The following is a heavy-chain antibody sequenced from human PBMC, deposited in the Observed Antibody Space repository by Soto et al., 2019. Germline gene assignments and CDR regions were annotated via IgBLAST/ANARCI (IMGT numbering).Heavy chain of an antibody. CDR2: MSATGGA. D-gene: IGHD5-18*01. J-gene: IGHJ4*02. Sequence: PSETLSLTCTVSGDSISNYYWTWIRQSAGKGLEWIGRMSATGGAAYNPSLKSRLTLSRDTSKNELSLSLKFVTAADTAVYFCARGGGYSFGSLFDYWGLGTLVTVSS. CDR1: GDSISNYY. CDR3: ARGGGYSFGSLFDY. V-gene: IGHV4-4*07.